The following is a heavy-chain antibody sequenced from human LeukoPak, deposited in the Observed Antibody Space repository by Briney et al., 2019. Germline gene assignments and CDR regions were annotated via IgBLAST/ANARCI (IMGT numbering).Heavy chain of an antibody. D-gene: IGHD2-2*01. CDR3: ARDGIGSIVVVPAAISLDY. Sequence: ASVKVSCKASGYTFTSYGISWVRQAPGQGLEWMGWISAYNGNTNYAQKLQGRVTMTTDTSTSTACMELRSLRSDDTAVYYCARDGIGSIVVVPAAISLDYWGQGTLVTVSS. V-gene: IGHV1-18*01. CDR2: ISAYNGNT. J-gene: IGHJ4*02. CDR1: GYTFTSYG.